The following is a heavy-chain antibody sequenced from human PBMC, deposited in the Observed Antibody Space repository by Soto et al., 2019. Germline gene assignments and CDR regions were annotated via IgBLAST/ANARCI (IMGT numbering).Heavy chain of an antibody. J-gene: IGHJ4*02. Sequence: EVQLVESGGVLVQPGGSLRLSCAASGFTFSSYEMNWVRQAPGKGLEWVSYISSGGGNIYYADSVKGRFTISRDNAKNSLDLQMNSLRAEDTAVYYCARDRWVRYSSYHWHFDYWGQGTLVTVSS. V-gene: IGHV3-48*03. CDR2: ISSGGGNI. D-gene: IGHD5-12*01. CDR1: GFTFSSYE. CDR3: ARDRWVRYSSYHWHFDY.